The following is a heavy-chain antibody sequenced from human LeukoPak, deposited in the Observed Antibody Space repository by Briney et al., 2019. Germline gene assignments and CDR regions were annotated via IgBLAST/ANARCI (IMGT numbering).Heavy chain of an antibody. CDR3: ARDYCSGGSCYYYYGMDV. J-gene: IGHJ6*02. V-gene: IGHV3-21*01. CDR1: GFTFSSYS. CDR2: ISSSSSYI. D-gene: IGHD2-15*01. Sequence: GGSLRLSCAAPGFTFSSYSMNWVRQAPGKGLEWVSSISSSSSYIYYADSVKGRFTISRDNAKNSLYLQMNSLRAEDTAVYYCARDYCSGGSCYYYYGMDVWGQGTTVTVSS.